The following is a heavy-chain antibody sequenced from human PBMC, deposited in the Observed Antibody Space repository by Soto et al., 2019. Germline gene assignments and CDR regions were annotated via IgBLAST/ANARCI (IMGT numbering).Heavy chain of an antibody. CDR1: GGTFSSCA. V-gene: IGHV1-69*13. J-gene: IGHJ6*02. D-gene: IGHD2-15*01. CDR2: IIPIFGTA. CDR3: ARGTPELLPMPYYYYGLDV. Sequence: SVKVSCKASGGTFSSCAISWVRQAPGQGLEWMGGIIPIFGTANYAQKFQGRVTITADESTSTAYMELSSLRSEDTAVYYCARGTPELLPMPYYYYGLDVWGQGITVTVSS.